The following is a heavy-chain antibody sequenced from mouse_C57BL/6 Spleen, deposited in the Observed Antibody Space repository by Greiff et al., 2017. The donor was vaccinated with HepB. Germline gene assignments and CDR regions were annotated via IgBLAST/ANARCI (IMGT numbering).Heavy chain of an antibody. D-gene: IGHD2-2*01. V-gene: IGHV1-15*01. Sequence: VQLQESGAELVRPGASVTLSCKASGYTFTDYEMHWVKQTPVHGLEWIGAIDPETGGTAYNQKFKGKAILTADKSSSTAYMELRSLTSEDSAVYYCTRSDGYDEGAYFDYWGQGTTLTVSS. CDR3: TRSDGYDEGAYFDY. J-gene: IGHJ2*01. CDR1: GYTFTDYE. CDR2: IDPETGGT.